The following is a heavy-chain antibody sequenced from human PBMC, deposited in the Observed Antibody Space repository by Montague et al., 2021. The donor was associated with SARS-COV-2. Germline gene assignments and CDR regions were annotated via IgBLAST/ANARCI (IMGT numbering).Heavy chain of an antibody. V-gene: IGHV4-61*03. D-gene: IGHD1-1*01. CDR3: ARAQNTCFIANCVNYFEV. CDR1: GGSIISTTSN. J-gene: IGHJ4*02. Sequence: SETLSLTCTVSGGSIISTTSNWGWIRQPPGKGLEWIGYVHYTGSTKYNPSLKTRVTLSLDTPKNHFSLKLSSVTAADTAVYYCARAQNTCFIANCVNYFEVWGLGALVTVSS. CDR2: VHYTGST.